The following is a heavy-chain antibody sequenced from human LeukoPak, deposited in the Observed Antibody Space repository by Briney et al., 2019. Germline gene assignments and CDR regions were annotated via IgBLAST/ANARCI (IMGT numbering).Heavy chain of an antibody. V-gene: IGHV1-18*01. CDR1: GYTFTTYG. J-gene: IGHJ4*02. CDR2: ISAYNGNT. Sequence: GASVKVSCKASGYTFTTYGISWVRQAPGQGLEWMGWISAYNGNTKYAQKLQGRVTLTTDTSTSTVYMELRSLRSDDTAVYYCARGNYGGYGDCWGQGTLVTVSS. CDR3: ARGNYGGYGDC. D-gene: IGHD4-17*01.